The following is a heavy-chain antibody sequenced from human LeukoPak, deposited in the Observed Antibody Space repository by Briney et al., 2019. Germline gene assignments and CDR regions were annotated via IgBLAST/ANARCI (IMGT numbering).Heavy chain of an antibody. CDR1: GGSISSYY. D-gene: IGHD3-10*01. CDR2: IYTSGST. CDR3: ARDRYYGSGSYYNHYYGMDV. J-gene: IGHJ6*02. Sequence: SETLSLTCTVSGGSISSYYWSWIRQPAGKGLEWIGRIYTSGSTNYSPSLKSRVTMSVDTSKNQFSLKLSSVTAADTAVYYCARDRYYGSGSYYNHYYGMDVWGQGTTVTVSS. V-gene: IGHV4-4*07.